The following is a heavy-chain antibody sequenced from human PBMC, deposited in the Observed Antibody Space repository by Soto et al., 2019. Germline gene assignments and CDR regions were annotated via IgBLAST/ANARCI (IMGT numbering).Heavy chain of an antibody. V-gene: IGHV4-39*01. Sequence: PSETLSLTCTVPGGSISSSSYYWGWIRQPPGKGLEWIGSIYYSGSTYYNPSLKSRVTISVDTSKNQFSLKLSSVTAADTAVYYCARHPGYCSGGSCFSNWFDPWGQGTLVTVSS. D-gene: IGHD2-15*01. CDR1: GGSISSSSYY. J-gene: IGHJ5*02. CDR3: ARHPGYCSGGSCFSNWFDP. CDR2: IYYSGST.